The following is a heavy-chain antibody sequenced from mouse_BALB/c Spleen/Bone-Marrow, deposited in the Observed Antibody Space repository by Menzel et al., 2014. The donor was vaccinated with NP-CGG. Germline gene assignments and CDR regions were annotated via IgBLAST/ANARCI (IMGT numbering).Heavy chain of an antibody. D-gene: IGHD2-14*01. CDR1: GYTFTSYW. J-gene: IGHJ2*01. CDR3: ARREVRREGYYFDY. CDR2: IAPGSGST. Sequence: DLVKPGASVKLSCKASGYTFTSYWINWIKQRPGQGLEWIGRIAPGSGSTYYNEMFKGKATLTVDTSSSTAYIQLSSLSSEDPAVYFCARREVRREGYYFDYWGQGTTLTVSS. V-gene: IGHV1S41*01.